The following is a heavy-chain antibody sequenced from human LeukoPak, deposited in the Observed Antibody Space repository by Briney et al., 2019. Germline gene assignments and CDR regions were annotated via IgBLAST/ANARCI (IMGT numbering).Heavy chain of an antibody. V-gene: IGHV4-59*08. CDR1: GGSISSYY. CDR3: ARSIQLWDYYFDY. Sequence: PSETLSLTRTVSGGSISSYYWSWIRQPPGKGLEWIGYIYYRGSTNYNPSLKSRVTISVDTSKNQFSLKLSSVTAADTAVYYCARSIQLWDYYFDYWGQGTLVTVSS. CDR2: IYYRGST. D-gene: IGHD5-18*01. J-gene: IGHJ4*02.